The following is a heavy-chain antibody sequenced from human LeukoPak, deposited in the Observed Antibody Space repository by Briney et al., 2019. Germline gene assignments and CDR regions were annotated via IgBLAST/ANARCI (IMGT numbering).Heavy chain of an antibody. Sequence: SETLSLTCTVSGGSISSSSHYWGWIRQPPGKGLEWIGSISNSGSTYYNPSLKSRDTISVDTSNNQFSLKLSSVTAADTAVYYCATTTIRLGYWGQGTLVTVSS. D-gene: IGHD1-26*01. CDR2: ISNSGST. CDR1: GGSISSSSHY. CDR3: ATTTIRLGY. V-gene: IGHV4-39*07. J-gene: IGHJ4*02.